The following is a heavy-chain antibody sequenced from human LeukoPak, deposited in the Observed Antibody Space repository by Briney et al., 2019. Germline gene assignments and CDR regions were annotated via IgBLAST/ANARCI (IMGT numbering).Heavy chain of an antibody. CDR1: GYSISSGYY. J-gene: IGHJ4*02. V-gene: IGHV4-38-2*01. CDR2: IYHSGST. CDR3: ASCYYDAVNRYYFDY. Sequence: PSETLSLTCAVSGYSISSGYYWGWSRQPPGKGVEGIGSIYHSGSTYYNPSLKRRVTISVDTSKNQFSLKLSSVTAADTAVYYYASCYYDAVNRYYFDYWGQGTLVTVSS. D-gene: IGHD3-3*01.